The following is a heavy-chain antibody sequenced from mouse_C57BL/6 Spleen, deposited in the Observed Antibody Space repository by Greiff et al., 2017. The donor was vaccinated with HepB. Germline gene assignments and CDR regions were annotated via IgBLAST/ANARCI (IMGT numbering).Heavy chain of an antibody. V-gene: IGHV5-4*01. Sequence: EVHLVESGGGLVKPGGSLKLSCAASGFTFSSYAMSWVRQTPEKRLEWVATISDGGSYTYYPDNVKGRFTISRDNAKNNLYLQMSHLKSEDTAMYYCARDVRSYYFDYWGQGTTLTVSS. CDR2: ISDGGSYT. CDR3: ARDVRSYYFDY. CDR1: GFTFSSYA. J-gene: IGHJ2*01.